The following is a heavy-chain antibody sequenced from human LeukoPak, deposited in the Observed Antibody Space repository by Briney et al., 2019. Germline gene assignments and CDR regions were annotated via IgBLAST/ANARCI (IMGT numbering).Heavy chain of an antibody. Sequence: AAVRVSCKASGYTFTSYGISWVRQAPGQGGEWMGWISAYNGNTNYTQKLRGRVTMTTDTSTSTAYMELRSLRSDDTAVYYCARDRGEDYDLDFDCWGQGTLVTVSS. J-gene: IGHJ4*02. CDR2: ISAYNGNT. V-gene: IGHV1-18*04. CDR1: GYTFTSYG. D-gene: IGHD4-17*01. CDR3: ARDRGEDYDLDFDC.